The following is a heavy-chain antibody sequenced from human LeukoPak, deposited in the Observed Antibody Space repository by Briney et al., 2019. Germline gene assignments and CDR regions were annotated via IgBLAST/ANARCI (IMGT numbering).Heavy chain of an antibody. J-gene: IGHJ4*02. V-gene: IGHV3-48*01. CDR1: GFIFSSYS. D-gene: IGHD3-3*01. Sequence: GGSLRLSCAASGFIFSSYSMNWVRQAPGKGLEWVSYISSSSTTIHYADSVKSRFTISRDNAKNSLYLQMNSLRAEDTAVYYCAKGPGGLRFLEWSPFFDYWGQGTLVTVSS. CDR3: AKGPGGLRFLEWSPFFDY. CDR2: ISSSSTTI.